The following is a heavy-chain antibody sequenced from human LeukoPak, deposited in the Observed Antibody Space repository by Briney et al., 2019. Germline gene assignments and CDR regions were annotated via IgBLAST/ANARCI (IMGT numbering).Heavy chain of an antibody. V-gene: IGHV1-18*01. CDR3: ARDMVHPGYYYYYYMDV. CDR2: TSAYNGNT. D-gene: IGHD3-10*01. CDR1: GYTFTSYG. J-gene: IGHJ6*03. Sequence: ASVKVSCKASGYTFTSYGISWVRQAPGQGLEWMGWTSAYNGNTNYAQKLQGRVTMTTDTSTSTAYMELRSLRSDDTAVYYCARDMVHPGYYYYYYMDVWGKGTTVTVSS.